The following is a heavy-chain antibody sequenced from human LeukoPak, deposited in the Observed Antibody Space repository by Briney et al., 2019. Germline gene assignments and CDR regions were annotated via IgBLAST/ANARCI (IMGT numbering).Heavy chain of an antibody. V-gene: IGHV3-23*01. J-gene: IGHJ4*02. CDR3: AKDSNSYGCPDY. CDR2: ISGSGGST. CDR1: GFTFSNTW. D-gene: IGHD5-18*01. Sequence: GGSLRLSCAASGFTFSNTWMSWVRQAPGKGLEWVSTISGSGGSTYYADSVKGRFTISRDNSKNTLYLQMNSLRAEDTAVYYCAKDSNSYGCPDYWGQGTLVTVSS.